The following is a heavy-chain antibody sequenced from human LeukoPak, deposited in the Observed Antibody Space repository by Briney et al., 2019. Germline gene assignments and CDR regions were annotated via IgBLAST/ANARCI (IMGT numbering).Heavy chain of an antibody. CDR1: GYTFSRYW. D-gene: IGHD6-19*01. V-gene: IGHV3-74*01. CDR2: INTDGTIT. J-gene: IGHJ4*02. Sequence: GGSLRLSCAASGYTFSRYWIHWVRQAPGKGLVWVSRINTDGTITTYADSVKGRFTISRDNAKNILYLQMNSLRVEDTAVYYCARDVQAGPGYWGQGTLVTVSS. CDR3: ARDVQAGPGY.